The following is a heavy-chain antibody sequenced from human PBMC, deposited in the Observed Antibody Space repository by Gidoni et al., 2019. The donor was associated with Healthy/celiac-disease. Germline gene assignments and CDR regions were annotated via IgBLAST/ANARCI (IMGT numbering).Heavy chain of an antibody. CDR3: ATAIRKGYCSGGSCYGWFDP. CDR2: IDPSDSYT. Sequence: EVQLVQSGAEVKKPGESLRISCKGSGYSFTSYWIRWVRQMPGKGLEWMGRIDPSDSYTNYSPSFQGHVTISADKSISTAYLQWSSLKASDTAMYYCATAIRKGYCSGGSCYGWFDPWGQGTLVTVSS. V-gene: IGHV5-10-1*03. CDR1: GYSFTSYW. J-gene: IGHJ5*02. D-gene: IGHD2-15*01.